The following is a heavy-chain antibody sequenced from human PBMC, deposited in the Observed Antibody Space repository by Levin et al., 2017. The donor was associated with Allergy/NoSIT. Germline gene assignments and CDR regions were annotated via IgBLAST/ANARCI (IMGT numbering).Heavy chain of an antibody. CDR2: IKRDGSQK. V-gene: IGHV3-7*04. J-gene: IGHJ3*02. Sequence: QAGGSLRLSCAASGFTFNKYWMSWLRQAPGKGLEWVANIKRDGSQKYYVESVKGRFTISRDNAKNSLYLQMNSLRAEDTAVYYCVRDPGFWSSDNCAGDAFDIWGQGTLVTVSS. CDR3: VRDPGFWSSDNCAGDAFDI. D-gene: IGHD2-2*01. CDR1: GFTFNKYW.